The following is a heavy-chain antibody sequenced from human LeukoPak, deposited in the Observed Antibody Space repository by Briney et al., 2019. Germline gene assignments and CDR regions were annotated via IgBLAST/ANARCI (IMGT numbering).Heavy chain of an antibody. J-gene: IGHJ6*03. CDR3: ASDPPTRPSLYYYYYMDV. CDR1: GGTFSGYA. D-gene: IGHD4-11*01. Sequence: ASVKVSCKASGGTFSGYAISWVRQAPGQGLEWMGGIIPIFGITNYAQKFQGRVTITADKSTSTAYMELNSLRSEDTAVYYCASDPPTRPSLYYYYYMDVWGKGTTVTVSS. V-gene: IGHV1-69*10. CDR2: IIPIFGIT.